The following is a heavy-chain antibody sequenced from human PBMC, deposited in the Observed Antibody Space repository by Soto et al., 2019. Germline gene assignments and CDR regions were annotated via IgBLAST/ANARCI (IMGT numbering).Heavy chain of an antibody. CDR3: ARATSMKWFGELWDYYYMDV. Sequence: KQSQTLSLTCAISGDSVSSNSAAWNWIRQSPSRGLEWLGRTYYRSKWYNDYAVSVKSRITINPDTSKNQFSLQLNSVTPEDTAVYYCARATSMKWFGELWDYYYMDVWGKGTTVTVSS. CDR2: TYYRSKWYN. CDR1: GDSVSSNSAA. D-gene: IGHD3-10*01. V-gene: IGHV6-1*01. J-gene: IGHJ6*03.